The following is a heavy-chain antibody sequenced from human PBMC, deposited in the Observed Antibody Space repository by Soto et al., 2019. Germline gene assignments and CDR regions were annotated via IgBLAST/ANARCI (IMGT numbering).Heavy chain of an antibody. CDR2: INHSGST. CDR3: ARARTAMVDY. Sequence: SETLSLTCAVYGGSFSGYYWSWIRQPPGKGLEWIGEINHSGSTNYNPSLKSRVTISVDTSKNQFSLKLSSVTAADTAVYYCARARTAMVDYWGQGTLVTVSS. J-gene: IGHJ4*02. D-gene: IGHD5-18*01. CDR1: GGSFSGYY. V-gene: IGHV4-34*01.